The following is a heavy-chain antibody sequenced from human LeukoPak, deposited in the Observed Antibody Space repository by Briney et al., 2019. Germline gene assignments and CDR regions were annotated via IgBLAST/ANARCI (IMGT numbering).Heavy chain of an antibody. CDR2: IIPIFGTE. CDR1: RGTFSSYA. V-gene: IGHV1-69*06. D-gene: IGHD5-24*01. J-gene: IGHJ4*02. Sequence: ASVPVSCKACRGTFSSYAISWVRQAPGQGLEWMGGIIPIFGTENYAQKFQGRVTITAYKSTSTAYMELSSLRSEDTAVYYCARTGDGSDYFDYWGQGTLVTVSS. CDR3: ARTGDGSDYFDY.